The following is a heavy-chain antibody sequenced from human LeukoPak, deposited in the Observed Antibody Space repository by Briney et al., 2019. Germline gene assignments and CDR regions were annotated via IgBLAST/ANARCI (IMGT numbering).Heavy chain of an antibody. V-gene: IGHV1-2*02. CDR2: INPNSGGT. CDR3: ARGVRGVINY. D-gene: IGHD3-10*01. J-gene: IGHJ4*02. CDR1: GYTFTCYY. Sequence: GASVKVSCKASGYTFTCYYMHWVRQAPGQGLEWRGWINPNSGGTNYAQKFEGRVTMTRDTSISTAYMELSRLRSDDTAVYYCARGVRGVINYWGQGTLVTVSS.